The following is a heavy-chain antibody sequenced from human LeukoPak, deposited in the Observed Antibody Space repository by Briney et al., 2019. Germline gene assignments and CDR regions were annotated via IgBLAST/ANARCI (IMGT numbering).Heavy chain of an antibody. CDR2: INTDGSST. J-gene: IGHJ6*02. V-gene: IGHV3-74*01. CDR3: ARDQLRDFWSGFGSSDYYYGMDV. Sequence: QAGGSLRLSCAASGFTFSGYWMHWVRQAPGKGLVWASRINTDGSSTSYADSVKGRFTISRDNAKNTLYLQMNSLRAEDTAVYYCARDQLRDFWSGFGSSDYYYGMDVWGQGTTVTVSS. CDR1: GFTFSGYW. D-gene: IGHD3-3*01.